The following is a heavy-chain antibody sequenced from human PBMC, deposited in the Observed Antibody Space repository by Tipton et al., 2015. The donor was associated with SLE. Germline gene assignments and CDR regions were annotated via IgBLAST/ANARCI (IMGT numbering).Heavy chain of an antibody. Sequence: TLSLTCTVSGASISSYYWSWIRQPPGKGLEWIAFIFYSGTTSYNPSLKSRVTISGDTSKNQLSLKLSSVTAADTAVYHCARHYAFTFDYWGQGTLVTVSS. CDR2: IFYSGTT. D-gene: IGHD2-2*01. J-gene: IGHJ4*02. CDR3: ARHYAFTFDY. V-gene: IGHV4-59*08. CDR1: GASISSYY.